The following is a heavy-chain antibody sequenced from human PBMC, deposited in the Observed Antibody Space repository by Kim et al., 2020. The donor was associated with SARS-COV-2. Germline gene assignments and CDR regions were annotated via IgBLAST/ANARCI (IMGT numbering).Heavy chain of an antibody. V-gene: IGHV3-23*01. CDR3: AKDRIPMMIVVIPDAFDI. CDR2: ISGSGAGT. J-gene: IGHJ3*02. D-gene: IGHD3-22*01. Sequence: GGSLRLSCAASGFTFSGYAMSWVRQTPGKGLECVSTISGSGAGTYYADSVKGRFTISRDNSKNTLYLQMNSLRAEDTAVYFCAKDRIPMMIVVIPDAFDIWGQGTLVTVSS. CDR1: GFTFSGYA.